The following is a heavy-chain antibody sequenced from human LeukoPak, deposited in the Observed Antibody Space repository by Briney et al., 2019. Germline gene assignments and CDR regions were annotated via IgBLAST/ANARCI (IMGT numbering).Heavy chain of an antibody. CDR1: GFTFSSYS. CDR2: ISSSSTI. CDR3: ARDRDLQQLVGNYYYMDV. D-gene: IGHD6-13*01. V-gene: IGHV3-48*01. Sequence: GGSLRLSCAASGFTFSSYSMNWVRQAPGKGLEWVSYISSSSTIYYADSVKGRFTISRDNAKNSLYLQMNSLRAEDTAVYYCARDRDLQQLVGNYYYMDVWGKGTTVTVSS. J-gene: IGHJ6*03.